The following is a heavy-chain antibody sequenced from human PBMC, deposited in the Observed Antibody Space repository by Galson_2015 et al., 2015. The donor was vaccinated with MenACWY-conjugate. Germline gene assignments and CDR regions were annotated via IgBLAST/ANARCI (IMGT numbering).Heavy chain of an antibody. D-gene: IGHD6-19*01. J-gene: IGHJ4*02. V-gene: IGHV3-7*03. Sequence: SLRLSCAGSGITLSNYWMNWVRQAPGKGLEWVGSIKQDGSAKNYVDSVKGRFTFSRDNAKNSLYLQMNSLGAEDTAVYHCARDVAVGGFDYWGQGTRVTVSS. CDR3: ARDVAVGGFDY. CDR1: GITLSNYW. CDR2: IKQDGSAK.